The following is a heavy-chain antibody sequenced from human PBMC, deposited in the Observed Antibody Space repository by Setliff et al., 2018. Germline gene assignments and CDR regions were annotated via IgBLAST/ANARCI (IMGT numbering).Heavy chain of an antibody. D-gene: IGHD2-15*01. CDR2: FRPSGRT. Sequence: SETLSLTCAVSGSAISSGHYWGWIRQPPGKGGPEWIGSFRPSGRTYYNPSLKSRVTISLDTSRKQFSLKLTSVTAADTAVYYCGRGFSRIEGWGNWFDPWGQGILVTVSS. CDR1: GSAISSGHY. J-gene: IGHJ5*02. CDR3: GRGFSRIEGWGNWFDP. V-gene: IGHV4-38-2*01.